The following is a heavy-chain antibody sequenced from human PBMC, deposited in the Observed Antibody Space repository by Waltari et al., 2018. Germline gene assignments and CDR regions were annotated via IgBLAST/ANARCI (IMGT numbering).Heavy chain of an antibody. V-gene: IGHV4-39*01. D-gene: IGHD3-16*02. CDR3: ARQYYDYVWGSYRGFDY. CDR1: GGSISSSSYY. CDR2: IYYSGST. Sequence: QLQLQESGPGLVKPSETLSLTCTVSGGSISSSSYYWGWIRQPPGKGLEWIGSIYYSGSTYYNPSLKSRVTISVDTSKNQFSLKLSSVTAADTAVYYCARQYYDYVWGSYRGFDYWGQGTLVTVSS. J-gene: IGHJ4*02.